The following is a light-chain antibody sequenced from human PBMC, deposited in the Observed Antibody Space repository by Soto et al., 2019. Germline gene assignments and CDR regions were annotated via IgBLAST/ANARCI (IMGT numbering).Light chain of an antibody. CDR2: DAS. J-gene: IGKJ4*01. V-gene: IGKV3-11*01. CDR3: QHRYSWPLT. Sequence: EVVLTQSPATLSLSPGERATLSCRASQSVGMYLAWYQHKPGQAPRLLIYDASNRATGIPARFSGSGSGTDFTLPISSLEPEDFAVYYCQHRYSWPLTFGGGTRVEIK. CDR1: QSVGMY.